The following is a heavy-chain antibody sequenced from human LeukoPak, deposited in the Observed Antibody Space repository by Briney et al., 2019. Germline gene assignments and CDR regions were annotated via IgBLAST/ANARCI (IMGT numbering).Heavy chain of an antibody. CDR3: ARVYYYYDSSGYRSFDY. Sequence: ASVKVSCKASGYTFTGYYMHWVRQAPGQGLEWMGRISPNSGGTNYAQKFQGRVTMTRDTSISTAYMELSRLRSDDTAVYYCARVYYYYDSSGYRSFDYWGQGTLVTVSS. V-gene: IGHV1-2*06. CDR2: ISPNSGGT. J-gene: IGHJ4*02. D-gene: IGHD3-22*01. CDR1: GYTFTGYY.